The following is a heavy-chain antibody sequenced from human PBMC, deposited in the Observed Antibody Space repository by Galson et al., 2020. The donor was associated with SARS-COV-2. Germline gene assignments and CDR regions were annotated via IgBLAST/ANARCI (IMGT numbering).Heavy chain of an antibody. J-gene: IGHJ6*02. V-gene: IGHV4-39*07. CDR1: GASIDSTSYY. CDR3: ARDVVGITMYGVVTNYHFYGLDV. CDR2: IYYDGTT. D-gene: IGHD3-3*01. Sequence: SETLSLTCTVSGASIDSTSYYWGWIRQPPGKGLEWLGIIYYDGTTYYNPSLKSRVTISIDTSKNQFSLKLSSVTAAADSGVYYCARDVVGITMYGVVTNYHFYGLDVWGQGTTVTVS.